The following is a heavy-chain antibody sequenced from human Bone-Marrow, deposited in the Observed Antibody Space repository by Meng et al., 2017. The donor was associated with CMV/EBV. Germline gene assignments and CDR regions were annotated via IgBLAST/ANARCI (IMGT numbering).Heavy chain of an antibody. CDR3: AKDRAATIHFDY. Sequence: GGSLRLSCAASGFTLSSHWMSWVRQAPGKGLEWVAMINPDGSGNYYVDSVKGRFTISRDNAKNSLYLQMNSLRAEDTAVYYCAKDRAATIHFDYWGQGTRVTVSS. CDR1: GFTLSSHW. V-gene: IGHV3-7*01. CDR2: INPDGSGN. J-gene: IGHJ4*02. D-gene: IGHD5-24*01.